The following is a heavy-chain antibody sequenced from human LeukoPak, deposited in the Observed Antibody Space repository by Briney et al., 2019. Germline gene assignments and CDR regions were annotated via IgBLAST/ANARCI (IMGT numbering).Heavy chain of an antibody. J-gene: IGHJ5*02. V-gene: IGHV4-31*03. D-gene: IGHD5-12*01. CDR2: IYYSGST. CDR1: GDSISSTYY. CDR3: ARAVTDIVATENWFDP. Sequence: PSETLSLTCTVSGDSISSTYYWGWIRQHPGKGLEWIGYIYYSGSTYYNPSLKSRVTISVDTSKNQFSLKLSSVTAADTAVYYCARAVTDIVATENWFDPWGQGTLVTVSS.